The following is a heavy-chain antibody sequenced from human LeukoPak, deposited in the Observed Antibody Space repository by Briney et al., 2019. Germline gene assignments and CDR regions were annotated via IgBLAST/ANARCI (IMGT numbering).Heavy chain of an antibody. CDR3: AKIWTIAVAGSFDY. D-gene: IGHD6-19*01. V-gene: IGHV3-30*18. Sequence: PGRSLRLSCAASGFTFSSYGMHWVRQAPGKGLEWVAVISYDGSNKYYADSVKGRFTISRDNSKNTLYLQMNSLRAEDTAVYCCAKIWTIAVAGSFDYWGQGTLVAVSS. J-gene: IGHJ4*02. CDR2: ISYDGSNK. CDR1: GFTFSSYG.